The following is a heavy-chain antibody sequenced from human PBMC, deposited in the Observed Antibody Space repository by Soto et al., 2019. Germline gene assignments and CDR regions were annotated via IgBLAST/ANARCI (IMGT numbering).Heavy chain of an antibody. Sequence: ASVKVSCKASGYTFTSYGISWVRQAPGQGLEWMGWISAYNGNTNYAQKLQGRVTMTTDTSTSTAYMELRSLRSDDTAVYYCARDCSSTSGYDGYYYYMDVWGKGTTVTVSS. CDR1: GYTFTSYG. J-gene: IGHJ6*03. V-gene: IGHV1-18*01. D-gene: IGHD2-2*01. CDR2: ISAYNGNT. CDR3: ARDCSSTSGYDGYYYYMDV.